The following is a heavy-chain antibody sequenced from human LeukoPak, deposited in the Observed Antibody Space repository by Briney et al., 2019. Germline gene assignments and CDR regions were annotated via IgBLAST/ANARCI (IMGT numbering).Heavy chain of an antibody. V-gene: IGHV1-69*06. CDR1: GGTFSSYA. CDR2: IIPIFGTA. J-gene: IGHJ3*02. D-gene: IGHD3-10*01. Sequence: SVKVSCKASGGTFSSYAISWVRQAPGQGLEWMGGIIPIFGTANYAQKFQGRVTITADKSTSTAYMELSSLRSEDTAVYYCARVRRSKDAFDIWGQGTMVTVSS. CDR3: ARVRRSKDAFDI.